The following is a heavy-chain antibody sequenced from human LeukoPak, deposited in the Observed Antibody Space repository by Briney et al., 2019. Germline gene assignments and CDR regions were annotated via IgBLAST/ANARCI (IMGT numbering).Heavy chain of an antibody. D-gene: IGHD2-21*02. CDR1: GYSFTSYW. CDR3: ARRGGAYCGGDCLFDP. J-gene: IGHJ5*02. CDR2: IYPGDSDT. Sequence: GESLKISCKGSGYSFTSYWIGWVRQMPGKGLEWMGIIYPGDSDTRYSPSFQGQVTISADKSISTAYLQWSSLKASDTAMYYCARRGGAYCGGDCLFDPWGQGTLVTVSS. V-gene: IGHV5-51*01.